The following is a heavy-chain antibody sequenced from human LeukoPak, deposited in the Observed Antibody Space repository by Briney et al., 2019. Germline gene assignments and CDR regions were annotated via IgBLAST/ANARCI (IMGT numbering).Heavy chain of an antibody. D-gene: IGHD6-13*01. V-gene: IGHV3-53*01. CDR2: IYSGGST. CDR3: ASSSDDAFDI. Sequence: PGGSLRLSCAVSGFTVSSNYMSWVRQAPGKGLEWVSVIYSGGSTYYADSVKGRFTISRDNSKNTLYLQMNSLRAEDTAVYYCASSSDDAFDIWGQGTMVTVSS. J-gene: IGHJ3*02. CDR1: GFTVSSNY.